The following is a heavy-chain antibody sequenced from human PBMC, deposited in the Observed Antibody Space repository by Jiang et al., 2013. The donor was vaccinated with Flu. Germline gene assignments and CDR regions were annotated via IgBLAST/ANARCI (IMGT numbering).Heavy chain of an antibody. CDR2: IDWNDDK. CDR3: TRTPAGYSYDY. J-gene: IGHJ4*02. V-gene: IGHV2-70*04. Sequence: KPTQTLTLTCTFSGFSLSTTGMRVSWIRQSPGKALGWLARIDWNDDKFYSTSLKTRLTISKDISKNQVVLTMTNMDPVDTATYYCTRTPAGYSYDYWGQGTLVTVSS. CDR1: GFSLSTTGMR. D-gene: IGHD5-18*01.